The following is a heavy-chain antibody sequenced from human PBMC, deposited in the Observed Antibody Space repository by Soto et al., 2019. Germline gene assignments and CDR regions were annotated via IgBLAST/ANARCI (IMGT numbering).Heavy chain of an antibody. Sequence: GSLRLSCAASGFTFDDYTMHWVRQAPGKGLEWVSMISWDGGNTYYADSVKGRFTISRDNGKNSLYLQMNSLRTEDTALYYCAKDTSWTIDYWGQGTLVTVSS. CDR2: ISWDGGNT. CDR1: GFTFDDYT. V-gene: IGHV3-43*01. CDR3: AKDTSWTIDY. J-gene: IGHJ4*02. D-gene: IGHD4-17*01.